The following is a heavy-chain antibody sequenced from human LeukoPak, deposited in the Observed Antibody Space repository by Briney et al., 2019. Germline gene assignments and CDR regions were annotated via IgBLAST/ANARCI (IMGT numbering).Heavy chain of an antibody. CDR3: ASGSGWYFDY. Sequence: PGGSLRLSCAASGFTFSSHWMSWVRQAPGKGVEWVANIKQDGSEKYYVDSVKGRFTISRDNAKNSLYMQMNSLRAEDTAIYYCASGSGWYFDYWGQGTLVTVSS. D-gene: IGHD6-19*01. CDR1: GFTFSSHW. V-gene: IGHV3-7*01. CDR2: IKQDGSEK. J-gene: IGHJ4*02.